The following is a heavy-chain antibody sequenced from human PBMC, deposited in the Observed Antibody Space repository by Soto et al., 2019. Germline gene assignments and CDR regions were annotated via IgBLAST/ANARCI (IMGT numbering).Heavy chain of an antibody. CDR2: IYYSGST. D-gene: IGHD1-26*01. CDR3: AREWDSTPNPFDC. CDR1: GGSVSSGSYY. J-gene: IGHJ4*02. V-gene: IGHV4-61*01. Sequence: PSETLSLTCTVSGGSVSSGSYYWSWIRQPPGRGLEWIGYIYYSGSTNYNPSLKSRVSISLETSKNQFSLKLSSVTAADTAVYYCAREWDSTPNPFDCPAPRTLVIVSS.